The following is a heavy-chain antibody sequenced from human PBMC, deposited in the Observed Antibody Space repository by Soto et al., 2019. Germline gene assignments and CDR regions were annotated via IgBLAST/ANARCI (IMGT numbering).Heavy chain of an antibody. CDR2: ISGSGGST. Sequence: GSLRLSCAASGFTFSSFAMSWVRQAPGKGLEWVSAISGSGGSTYYADSVKGRFTISRDNAKNSLYPQMNSLRAEDTAVYYCANDANYYMDVWGKGTTVTVSS. CDR3: ANDANYYMDV. V-gene: IGHV3-23*01. J-gene: IGHJ6*03. CDR1: GFTFSSFA.